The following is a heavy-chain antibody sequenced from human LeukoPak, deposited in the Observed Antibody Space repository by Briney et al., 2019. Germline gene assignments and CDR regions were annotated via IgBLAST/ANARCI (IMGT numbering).Heavy chain of an antibody. Sequence: GSLRLSCAASGFTFSSYAMSWVRQAPGKGLEWVSAISGSGRDTYYADSMKGRFTISRDNSQNTLYLQMSSPRAEDTAVYYCAKDQVGVHYNWGQGTLVTVSS. CDR2: ISGSGRDT. CDR3: AKDQVGVHYN. CDR1: GFTFSSYA. D-gene: IGHD1-26*01. J-gene: IGHJ4*02. V-gene: IGHV3-23*01.